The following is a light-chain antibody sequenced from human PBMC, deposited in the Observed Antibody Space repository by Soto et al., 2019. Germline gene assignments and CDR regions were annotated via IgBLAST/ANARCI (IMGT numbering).Light chain of an antibody. CDR3: QQYGSSPRT. CDR2: GSS. V-gene: IGKV3-20*01. Sequence: DILLTQSPCTLSVSPGERATLSCRASQSVSTIYLCCYQQKPGQAPRLLIYGSSSRATGIPDRFSGSGSGTDFTLTISRLEPEDFAVYYCQQYGSSPRTFGHGTKLDIK. J-gene: IGKJ2*01. CDR1: QSVSTIY.